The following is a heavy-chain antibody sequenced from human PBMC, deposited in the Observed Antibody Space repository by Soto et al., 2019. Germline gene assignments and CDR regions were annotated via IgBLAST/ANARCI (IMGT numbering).Heavy chain of an antibody. D-gene: IGHD6-6*01. CDR3: TRVQGSGSSDY. CDR2: IHHSGST. J-gene: IGHJ4*02. CDR1: GGSINPYF. Sequence: SETLSLTCSVSGGSINPYFWSWIRQSPGKGLEWIGYIHHSGSTKYNPSLTSRVTISVDTSKNQFSLKLTSVTAADTALYFCTRVQGSGSSDYRGQGTLVTVSS. V-gene: IGHV4-59*01.